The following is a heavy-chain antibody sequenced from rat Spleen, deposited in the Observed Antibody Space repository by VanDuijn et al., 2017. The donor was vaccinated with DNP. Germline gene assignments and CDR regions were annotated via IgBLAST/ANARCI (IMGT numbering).Heavy chain of an antibody. J-gene: IGHJ4*01. D-gene: IGHD1-12*02. CDR2: ISYSGTT. Sequence: EVQLQESGPGLVKPSQSLSLTCSVTGYSVTSNYWAWIRNFPGNKMEWIGHISYSGTTTSKPSLKSRISITRDTSKNHFFLQLNSVTTEDTATYYCASYYYDGYYAMDAWGQGTSVTVSS. CDR1: GYSVTSNY. CDR3: ASYYYDGYYAMDA. V-gene: IGHV3-1*01.